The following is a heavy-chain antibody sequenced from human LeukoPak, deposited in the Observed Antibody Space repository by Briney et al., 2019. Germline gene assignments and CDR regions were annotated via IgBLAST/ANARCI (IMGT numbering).Heavy chain of an antibody. V-gene: IGHV3-23*01. Sequence: GGSLRLSCAASGFTFSSYWMSWVRQAPGKGLKWVSTISATGAVTYFTDSVKGRFTISRDNSKSTLYLQMNSLRAEDTAVYYCAKTGRTEDYGMDVWGQGTTVTVSS. D-gene: IGHD2-2*01. CDR1: GFTFSSYW. J-gene: IGHJ6*02. CDR2: ISATGAVT. CDR3: AKTGRTEDYGMDV.